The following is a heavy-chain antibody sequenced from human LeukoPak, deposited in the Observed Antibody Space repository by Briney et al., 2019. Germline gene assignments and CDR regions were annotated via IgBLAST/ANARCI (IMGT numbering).Heavy chain of an antibody. J-gene: IGHJ4*02. CDR3: ARGTTVVTPTHFDY. Sequence: GGSLRLSCAASGFTFSNYEMHWVRQAPGKGLEWVSYISSSGSDIYYADSVRGRFTISRDNAKNSLYLQMNSLRAEDTTVYYCARGTTVVTPTHFDYWGQGTLVTVSS. V-gene: IGHV3-48*03. CDR2: ISSSGSDI. CDR1: GFTFSNYE. D-gene: IGHD4-23*01.